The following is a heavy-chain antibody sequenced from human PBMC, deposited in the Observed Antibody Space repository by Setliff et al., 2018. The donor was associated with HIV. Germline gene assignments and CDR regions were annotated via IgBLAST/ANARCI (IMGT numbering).Heavy chain of an antibody. V-gene: IGHV4-38-2*01. CDR3: ARGRGWYSKAGMDV. CDR1: GYSISSGYY. Sequence: SETLSLTCAVSGYSISSGYYWGWIRQPPGKGLEWIGSIYHSGSTYYKPSLKSRVTISVDTSKNQFSLKLSSVSAADTAVYYCARGRGWYSKAGMDVWGQGTTVTVSS. CDR2: IYHSGST. J-gene: IGHJ6*02. D-gene: IGHD6-19*01.